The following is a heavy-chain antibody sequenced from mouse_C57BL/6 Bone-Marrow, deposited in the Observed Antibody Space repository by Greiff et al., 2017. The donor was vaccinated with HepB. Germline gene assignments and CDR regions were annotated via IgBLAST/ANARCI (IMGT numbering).Heavy chain of an antibody. Sequence: VQLQQSGAELVRPGASVTLSCKASGYTFTDYEMHWVKQTPVHGLEWIGAIDPETGGTAYNQKFKGKAILTADKSSSTAYMELRSLTSEDSAVYYCTRKTMVTPYYFDSGGQGTTLTVSS. D-gene: IGHD2-2*01. CDR1: GYTFTDYE. CDR2: IDPETGGT. CDR3: TRKTMVTPYYFDS. J-gene: IGHJ2*01. V-gene: IGHV1-15*01.